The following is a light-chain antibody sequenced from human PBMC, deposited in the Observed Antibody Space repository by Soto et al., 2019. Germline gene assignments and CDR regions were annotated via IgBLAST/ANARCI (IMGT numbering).Light chain of an antibody. CDR2: AAS. CDR3: QKYNSAPRT. Sequence: DIQMTQCPSSLSASVGDRVTITCRASQDISNYLAWYQQKPGKVPKLLIYAASTLQSGVPSRFSGSGSGTDFTLTISSLQPEDVATYYCQKYNSAPRTFGQGTKVEIK. J-gene: IGKJ1*01. CDR1: QDISNY. V-gene: IGKV1-27*01.